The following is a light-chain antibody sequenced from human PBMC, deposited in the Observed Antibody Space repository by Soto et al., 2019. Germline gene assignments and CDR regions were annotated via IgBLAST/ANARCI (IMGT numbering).Light chain of an antibody. CDR2: EVN. CDR3: SSYGGYNNFV. J-gene: IGLJ1*01. Sequence: QSALTQPPSASGSPGQSVTISCTGTSSDVGGYNYVSWFQQHPGKAPKLIIHEVNQRPSGVPDRFSGSKSGNTASLTVSGFQAEDEGTYYCSSYGGYNNFVFGTGTKVTVL. V-gene: IGLV2-8*01. CDR1: SSDVGGYNY.